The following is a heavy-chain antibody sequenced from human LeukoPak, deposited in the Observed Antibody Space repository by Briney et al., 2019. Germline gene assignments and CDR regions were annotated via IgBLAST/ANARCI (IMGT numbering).Heavy chain of an antibody. V-gene: IGHV3-21*01. CDR2: ISRGSGSI. J-gene: IGHJ4*02. D-gene: IGHD4-23*01. Sequence: GESLRLSCAASGFTFSSYSMNWVRQAAGKGLEWVSSISRGSGSIYYADSMKGRFTISRDNAKNSLYLQMNSLRVEDTAVYYCARLHYSGNSGWYFDCWGQGTLVSVSS. CDR3: ARLHYSGNSGWYFDC. CDR1: GFTFSSYS.